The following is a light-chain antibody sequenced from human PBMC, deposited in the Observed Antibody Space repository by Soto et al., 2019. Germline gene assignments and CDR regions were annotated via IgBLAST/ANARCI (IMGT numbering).Light chain of an antibody. V-gene: IGKV3-20*01. J-gene: IGKJ5*01. CDR1: QTVSSY. CDR2: GAS. CDR3: QQYVTSPIT. Sequence: ENVLTQSPGTLSLSPGESATLSCRASQTVSSYLTCYPQRPGHAPRLLISGASRRATGIPDRFSGSGSGTDFTLTISRMEPEDFALYYCQQYVTSPITFGQGTRLEI.